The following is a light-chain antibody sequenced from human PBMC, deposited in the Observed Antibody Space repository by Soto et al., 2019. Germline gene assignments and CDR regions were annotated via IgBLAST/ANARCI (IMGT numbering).Light chain of an antibody. CDR3: QQYNSYPWT. J-gene: IGKJ1*01. V-gene: IGKV1-5*01. CDR1: QSINNY. Sequence: IQMTQSPSTLSASVGDRVTITCRASQSINNYLAWYQQKPGKAPKLLIYDASSLESGVPSRFSGSGSGTDFTLTISSLQPDDFATYSWQQYNSYPWTFGQGAKVEIK. CDR2: DAS.